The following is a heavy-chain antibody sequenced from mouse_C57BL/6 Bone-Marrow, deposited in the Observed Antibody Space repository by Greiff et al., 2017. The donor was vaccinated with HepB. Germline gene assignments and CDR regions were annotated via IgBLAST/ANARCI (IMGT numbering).Heavy chain of an antibody. V-gene: IGHV1-81*01. J-gene: IGHJ3*01. CDR1: GYTFTSYG. CDR2: IYPRSGNT. D-gene: IGHD2-4*01. Sequence: VMLVESGAELARPGASVKLSCKASGYTFTSYGISWVKQRTGQGLEWIGEIYPRSGNTYYNEKFKGKATLTADKSSSTAYMELRSLTSEDSAVYFCAREGLRREAWFAYWGQGTLVTVSA. CDR3: AREGLRREAWFAY.